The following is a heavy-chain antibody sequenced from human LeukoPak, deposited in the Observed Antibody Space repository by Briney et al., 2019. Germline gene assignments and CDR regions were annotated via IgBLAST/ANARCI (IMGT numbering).Heavy chain of an antibody. CDR3: ASLGIPSPGTTNIPLDY. D-gene: IGHD6-13*01. CDR2: INPDSGGT. Sequence: PRASVKVSCKASGYTFTGYFIHWVRQAPGQGLEWMGWINPDSGGTNNAQKFQGRVTVTRDTSITTAYMDLSRLRSDDTAVYYCASLGIPSPGTTNIPLDYWGQGTLVTVSS. CDR1: GYTFTGYF. V-gene: IGHV1-2*02. J-gene: IGHJ4*02.